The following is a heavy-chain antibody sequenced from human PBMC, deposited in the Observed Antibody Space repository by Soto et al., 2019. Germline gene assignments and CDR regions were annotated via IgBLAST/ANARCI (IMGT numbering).Heavy chain of an antibody. J-gene: IGHJ4*02. CDR1: GASISSSSYY. Sequence: QLQLQESGPGLVKPSETLSLKCTVSGASISSSSYYWGWIRQPPGKGLEYIGRMYYSGSTYSNPSLESRLTISVDMSKNQFSLKLSSVTAADTAVYYCATLKGIAVAGIHYWGQGTLVTVSS. CDR3: ATLKGIAVAGIHY. V-gene: IGHV4-39*01. D-gene: IGHD6-19*01. CDR2: MYYSGST.